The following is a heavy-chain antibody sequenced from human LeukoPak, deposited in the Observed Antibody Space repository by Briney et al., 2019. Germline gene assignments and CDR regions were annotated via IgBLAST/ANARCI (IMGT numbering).Heavy chain of an antibody. V-gene: IGHV4-59*01. CDR2: IYYNGST. Sequence: PSETLSLTCTVSGGSISSYYWSWIRQPPGKGLEWIGYIYYNGSTNYNPSLKSRVTISVDTSKNQFSLKLSSVTSADTAVYYCARVGGSNHYYYGMDVWGQGTTVTVSS. CDR3: ARVGGSNHYYYGMDV. D-gene: IGHD1-26*01. CDR1: GGSISSYY. J-gene: IGHJ6*02.